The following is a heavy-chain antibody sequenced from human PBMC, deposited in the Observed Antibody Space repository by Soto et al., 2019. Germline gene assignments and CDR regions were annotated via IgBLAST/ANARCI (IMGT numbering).Heavy chain of an antibody. CDR1: GYTFTSYG. CDR3: AREMGQVDGSGRQWDY. V-gene: IGHV1-18*01. Sequence: QVQLVQSGAEVKKPGASVKVSCKASGYTFTSYGISWVRQAPGQGLEWMGWISAYNGNTNDAQKLQGRVTKTTDTAPSTAYVELRSLRSDDTAVYYCAREMGQVDGSGRQWDYWGQGTLVTVCS. CDR2: ISAYNGNT. J-gene: IGHJ4*02. D-gene: IGHD3-10*01.